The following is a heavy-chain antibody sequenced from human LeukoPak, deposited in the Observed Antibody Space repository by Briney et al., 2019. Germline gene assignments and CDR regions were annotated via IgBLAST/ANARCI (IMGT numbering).Heavy chain of an antibody. D-gene: IGHD6-19*01. CDR1: GYTFTSYG. CDR2: IGAYNGNT. V-gene: IGHV1-18*01. J-gene: IGHJ6*02. Sequence: ASVKVSCKASGYTFTSYGISWVRQAPGQGLEWMGWIGAYNGNTNYAQKLQGRVTMTTDTSTSTAYMELRSLRSDDTAVYYCARDLMVGWVAGTKGGYYYYGMDVWGQGTTVTVSS. CDR3: ARDLMVGWVAGTKGGYYYYGMDV.